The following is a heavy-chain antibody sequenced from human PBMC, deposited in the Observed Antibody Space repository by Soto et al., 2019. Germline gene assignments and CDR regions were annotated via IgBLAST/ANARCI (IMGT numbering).Heavy chain of an antibody. Sequence: LSLTCTVSGGSISSGGYYWSWIRQHPGKGLEWIGYIYYSGSTYYNPSLKSRVTISVDTSKNQFSLKLSSVTAADTAVYYCARGFQRQGGMDVWGQGTTVTVSS. J-gene: IGHJ6*02. CDR2: IYYSGST. V-gene: IGHV4-31*03. CDR3: ARGFQRQGGMDV. CDR1: GGSISSGGYY.